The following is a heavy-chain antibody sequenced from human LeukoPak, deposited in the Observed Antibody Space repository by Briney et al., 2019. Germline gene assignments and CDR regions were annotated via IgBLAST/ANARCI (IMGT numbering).Heavy chain of an antibody. CDR1: GGTFSSYT. D-gene: IGHD4-17*01. V-gene: IGHV1-69*04. CDR3: ARDLIPGYGDSPPGV. Sequence: SVKVSCKASGGTFSSYTISWVRQAPGQGLEWMGRIIPILGIANYAQKFQGRVTITADKSTSTAYMELSSLRSEDTAVYYCARDLIPGYGDSPPGVWGQGTTVTVSS. J-gene: IGHJ6*02. CDR2: IIPILGIA.